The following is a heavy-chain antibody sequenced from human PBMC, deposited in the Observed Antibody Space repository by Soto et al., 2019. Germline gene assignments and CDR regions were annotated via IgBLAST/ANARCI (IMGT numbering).Heavy chain of an antibody. D-gene: IGHD3-3*01. V-gene: IGHV3-30-3*01. J-gene: IGHJ6*02. CDR1: GFTFSSYA. Sequence: GGSLSISCAASGFTFSSYAMHWVRQAPGKGLEWVAVISYDGSNKYYADSVKVRFTISRDNSKNTLYLQMNSLRAEDTAVYYCARAPKDYDFWSGYPPYGMDVWGQGTTVTVSS. CDR2: ISYDGSNK. CDR3: ARAPKDYDFWSGYPPYGMDV.